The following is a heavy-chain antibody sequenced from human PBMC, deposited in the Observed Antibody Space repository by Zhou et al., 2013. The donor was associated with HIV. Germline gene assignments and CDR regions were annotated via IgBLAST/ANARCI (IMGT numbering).Heavy chain of an antibody. CDR2: IIPFFGTA. Sequence: QVQLVQSGAEVKKPGASVKVSCKASGYTFTSYGISWVRQAPGQGLEWMGWIIPFFGTANYAQKFQGRVAITAAESTKTAYMELSSLRSEDTAVYYCARCLVVVVAYDAFDIWGQGTMVTVSS. D-gene: IGHD2-15*01. J-gene: IGHJ3*02. CDR1: GYTFTSYG. V-gene: IGHV1-69*13. CDR3: ARCLVVVVAYDAFDI.